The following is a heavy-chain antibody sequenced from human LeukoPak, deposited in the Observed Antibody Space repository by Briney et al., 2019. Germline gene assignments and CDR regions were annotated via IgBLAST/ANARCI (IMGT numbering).Heavy chain of an antibody. CDR3: TTEAYYDSSGYYFWPT. V-gene: IGHV3-33*01. CDR1: GFTFSSYG. J-gene: IGHJ4*02. Sequence: GGSLRLSCAASGFTFSSYGMHWVRQAPGKGLEWVAVIWYDGSNKYYADSVKGRFTISRDNSKNTLYLQMNSLKTEDTALYYCTTEAYYDSSGYYFWPTWGQGTLVTVSS. D-gene: IGHD3-22*01. CDR2: IWYDGSNK.